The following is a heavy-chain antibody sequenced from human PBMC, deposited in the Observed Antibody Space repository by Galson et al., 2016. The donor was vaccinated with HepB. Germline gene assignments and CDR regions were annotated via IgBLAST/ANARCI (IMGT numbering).Heavy chain of an antibody. CDR2: LGFAGDT. CDR3: ARTFKGDYYDY. J-gene: IGHJ4*02. Sequence: SLRLSCAASGFTFSNYDMHWVRQATGKGLEWVSVLGFAGDTYYADSVKGRFTISKENAKNSLYLQMNSLRAEDTAVYYCARTFKGDYYDYWGQGTLVTVSS. CDR1: GFTFSNYD. V-gene: IGHV3-13*01.